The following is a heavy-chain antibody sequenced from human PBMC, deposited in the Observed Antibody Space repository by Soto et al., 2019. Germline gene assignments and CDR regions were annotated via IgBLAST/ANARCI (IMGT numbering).Heavy chain of an antibody. Sequence: QVQLVQSGAEVKKPGASVKVSCKASGYTFTSYGISWVRQAPGQGLAWMGWISAYNGNTNYAQKLQGRVTMTTDTSTSTAYMELRSLRSDDTAVYYCARDVDTTVTCVSAAYWGQGTLVTVSS. CDR3: ARDVDTTVTCVSAAY. CDR1: GYTFTSYG. V-gene: IGHV1-18*01. D-gene: IGHD4-17*01. CDR2: ISAYNGNT. J-gene: IGHJ4*02.